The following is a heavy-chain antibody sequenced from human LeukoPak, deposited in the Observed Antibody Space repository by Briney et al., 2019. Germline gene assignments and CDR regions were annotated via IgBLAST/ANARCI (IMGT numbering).Heavy chain of an antibody. CDR1: GFTFNDYY. Sequence: GGSLRLSCAASGFTFNDYYMSWVRQAPGKGLEWVSYISSLGSPIYYADSVKGRFTISRDNAKNSLYLQMNSLRAEDTAVYYCARAQHYPPSMGYYYYYMDVWGKGTTVTVSS. CDR2: ISSLGSPI. D-gene: IGHD2/OR15-2a*01. V-gene: IGHV3-11*04. J-gene: IGHJ6*03. CDR3: ARAQHYPPSMGYYYYYMDV.